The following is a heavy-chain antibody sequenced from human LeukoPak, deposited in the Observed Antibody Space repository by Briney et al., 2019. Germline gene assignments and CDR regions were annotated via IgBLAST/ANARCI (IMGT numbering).Heavy chain of an antibody. V-gene: IGHV3-66*01. D-gene: IGHD3-22*01. CDR2: IYSGGST. Sequence: PGGSLRLSCAASGFTVSTSYMSWVRQAPGKGLEWVSVIYSGGSTYYADSVKGRFTISRDNSKSTMYLQMNSLRAEDTAVYYCARGGTSGYTYYFDYWGQGTLVTVFS. CDR3: ARGGTSGYTYYFDY. CDR1: GFTVSTSY. J-gene: IGHJ4*02.